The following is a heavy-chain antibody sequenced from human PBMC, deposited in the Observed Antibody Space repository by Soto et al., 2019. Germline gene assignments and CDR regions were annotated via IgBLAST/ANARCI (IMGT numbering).Heavy chain of an antibody. J-gene: IGHJ4*02. CDR2: SSGSVGTT. CDR3: ATALINYCSGGSFYVGASSY. D-gene: IGHD2-15*01. Sequence: EVQLLESGGGLGQPGESLRLSCAASGFTFSSYSMTWVRQAPGKGLEWVSASSGSVGTTYYAESVQGRFIISRDNSRITLYLQMNSLSAEDTAVYYCATALINYCSGGSFYVGASSYWGQGTLVTASS. CDR1: GFTFSSYS. V-gene: IGHV3-23*01.